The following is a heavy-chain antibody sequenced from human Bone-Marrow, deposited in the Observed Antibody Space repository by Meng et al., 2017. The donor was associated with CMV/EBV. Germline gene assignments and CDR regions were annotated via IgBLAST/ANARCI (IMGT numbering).Heavy chain of an antibody. Sequence: GGSLRLSCAASGFTFSSYSMSWVRQAPGKGLEWVSVIYSSGNSTSYADSVKGRFTISRDNSKNTLFLQMNSLRAGDTAVYYCAKDTRTGGVALRPTGYGMDVWGQGTTVTVSS. CDR3: AKDTRTGGVALRPTGYGMDV. J-gene: IGHJ6*02. CDR2: IYSSGNST. V-gene: IGHV3-23*03. D-gene: IGHD6-6*01. CDR1: GFTFSSYS.